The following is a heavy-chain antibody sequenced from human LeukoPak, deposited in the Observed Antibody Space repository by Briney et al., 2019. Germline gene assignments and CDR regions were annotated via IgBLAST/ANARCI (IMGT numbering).Heavy chain of an antibody. CDR2: ISSDGSKK. CDR1: GFTLSSHA. D-gene: IGHD3-16*01. J-gene: IGHJ3*01. V-gene: IGHV3-30*04. Sequence: PGRSLRLSCAASGFTLSSHAMHWVRQAPGKGLEWVAVISSDGSKKYYGDSVKGRFTISRDNSKKTLFVQMNSLRAEDTAVYHCARDASGGWGDAFDVWGQGTVVTVSS. CDR3: ARDASGGWGDAFDV.